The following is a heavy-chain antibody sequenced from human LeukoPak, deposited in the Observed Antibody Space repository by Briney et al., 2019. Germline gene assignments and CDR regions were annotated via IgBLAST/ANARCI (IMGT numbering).Heavy chain of an antibody. CDR2: MNPHSGST. D-gene: IGHD2-21*02. J-gene: IGHJ4*02. Sequence: GASVKVSCKASGYTFTNYDINWVRQAPGQGLEWMGWMNPHSGSTGYAQKFQGRVTMTRDTSITTAYMELSSLRSEDTAIYYCARGNTGVTGWGQGTLVTVSS. CDR3: ARGNTGVTG. V-gene: IGHV1-8*01. CDR1: GYTFTNYD.